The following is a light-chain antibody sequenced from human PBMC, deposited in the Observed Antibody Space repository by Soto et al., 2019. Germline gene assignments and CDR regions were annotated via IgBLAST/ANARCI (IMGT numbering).Light chain of an antibody. J-gene: IGKJ4*01. Sequence: DIQMTQSPSTLSASVGDRIIITCRASESISSWLAWYQQKPGKAPKLLIYKASTLESGVPSRFSASGSGTEFTLTISSLQPDDSATYFCHHYRASHTFGGGTKVEIK. CDR1: ESISSW. CDR2: KAS. CDR3: HHYRASHT. V-gene: IGKV1-5*03.